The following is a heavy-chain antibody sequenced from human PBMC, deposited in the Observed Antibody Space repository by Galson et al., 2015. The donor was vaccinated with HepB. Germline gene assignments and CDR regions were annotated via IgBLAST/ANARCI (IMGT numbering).Heavy chain of an antibody. D-gene: IGHD3-3*01. J-gene: IGHJ5*02. Sequence: LRLSCAASGFTFSSYSMNWVRQAPGKGLEWVSSISSSSSYIYYADSVKGRFTISRDNAKNSLYLQMNSLRAEDTAVYYCARGMGRVLRFNSNWFDPWGQGTLVTVSS. V-gene: IGHV3-21*01. CDR1: GFTFSSYS. CDR3: ARGMGRVLRFNSNWFDP. CDR2: ISSSSSYI.